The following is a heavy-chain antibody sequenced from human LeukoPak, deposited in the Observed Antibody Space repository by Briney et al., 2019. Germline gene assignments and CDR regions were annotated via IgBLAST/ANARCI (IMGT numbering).Heavy chain of an antibody. CDR2: IYYSGST. J-gene: IGHJ4*02. Sequence: SETLSLTCAVYGGSFSAYYWSWIRQPPGKGLEWIGSIYYSGSTYYNPSLKSRVTISVDTSKNQFSLKLSSVTAADTAVYYCARHGARTGDFDYWGQGTLVTVSS. V-gene: IGHV4-34*01. CDR1: GGSFSAYY. CDR3: ARHGARTGDFDY. D-gene: IGHD7-27*01.